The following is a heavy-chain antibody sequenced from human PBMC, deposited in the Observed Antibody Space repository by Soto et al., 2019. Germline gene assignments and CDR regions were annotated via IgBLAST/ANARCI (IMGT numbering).Heavy chain of an antibody. Sequence: ASVKVSCKASGYTFTSYGISWVRQAPGQGLEWMGWISAYNGNTNYAQKLQGRVTMTTDTSTSTAYMELRSLRSDDTAVYYCARDNPSLRFLEWLLLDYWGQGTLVTV. CDR2: ISAYNGNT. V-gene: IGHV1-18*01. CDR3: ARDNPSLRFLEWLLLDY. D-gene: IGHD3-3*01. J-gene: IGHJ4*02. CDR1: GYTFTSYG.